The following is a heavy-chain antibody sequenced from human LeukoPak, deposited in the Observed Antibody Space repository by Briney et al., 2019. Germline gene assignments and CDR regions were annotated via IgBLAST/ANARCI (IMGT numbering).Heavy chain of an antibody. CDR2: INPNSGGT. Sequence: ASVKVSCKASGYTFTGYYMHWVRQAPGQGLEWMGRINPNSGGTNYAQKFQGRVTMTRDTSISTAYMELSRPRSDDTAVYYCARGGMITFGGVILDYWGQGTLVTVSS. V-gene: IGHV1-2*06. J-gene: IGHJ4*02. D-gene: IGHD3-16*02. CDR3: ARGGMITFGGVILDY. CDR1: GYTFTGYY.